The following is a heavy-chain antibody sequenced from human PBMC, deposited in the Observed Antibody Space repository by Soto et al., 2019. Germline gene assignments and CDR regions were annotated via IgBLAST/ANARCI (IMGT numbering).Heavy chain of an antibody. V-gene: IGHV3-53*01. Sequence: PWGSLRISCASSDLLVSNKYMGWVRQAPGKGLEWVSIMYSGGTTYYADSGEGRFTMSRDDSKNMAYLQMNSLRAEDTAVYYCARDGSSSNWYVLWGQGTLVTVSS. CDR2: MYSGGTT. CDR3: ARDGSSSNWYVL. J-gene: IGHJ5*02. CDR1: DLLVSNKY. D-gene: IGHD6-13*01.